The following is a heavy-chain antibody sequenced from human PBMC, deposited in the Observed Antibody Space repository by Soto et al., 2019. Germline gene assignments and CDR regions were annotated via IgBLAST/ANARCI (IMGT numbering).Heavy chain of an antibody. D-gene: IGHD3-22*01. CDR1: GGTFSSYA. J-gene: IGHJ4*02. Sequence: SVKVSCKASGGTFSSYAISWVRQAPGQGLEWMGGIIPIFGTANYAQKFQGRVTITADESTSTAYMELSSLRSEDTAVYYCARGVSDTYYYDSSDQEYWGQGTLVTVSS. V-gene: IGHV1-69*13. CDR2: IIPIFGTA. CDR3: ARGVSDTYYYDSSDQEY.